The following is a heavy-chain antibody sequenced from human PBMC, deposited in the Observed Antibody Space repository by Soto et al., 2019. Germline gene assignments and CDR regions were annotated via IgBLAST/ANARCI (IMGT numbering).Heavy chain of an antibody. D-gene: IGHD1-26*01. Sequence: SETLSLTCTVSGGSISSYYWSWIRQPPGKGLEWIGYIYYSGSTNYSPSLKSRVTISVDTSKNQFSLKLSSVTAADTAVYYCARARSSSGSYQYYYYYGMDVWGQGTTVTVYS. V-gene: IGHV4-59*01. CDR1: GGSISSYY. CDR2: IYYSGST. CDR3: ARARSSSGSYQYYYYYGMDV. J-gene: IGHJ6*02.